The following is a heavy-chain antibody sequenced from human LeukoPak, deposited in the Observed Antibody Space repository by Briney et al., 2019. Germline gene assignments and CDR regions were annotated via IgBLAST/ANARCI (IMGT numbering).Heavy chain of an antibody. CDR1: GGSISSYY. D-gene: IGHD6-6*01. J-gene: IGHJ5*02. Sequence: SETLSLTCTVSGGSISSYYWSWIRQPAGKGLEWIGRIYTSGSTNYNPSLKSRVTISVDTSKNQFSLKLSSVTAADTAVYYCARGRIAARPRWFDPWGQGTLVTVSS. CDR2: IYTSGST. V-gene: IGHV4-4*07. CDR3: ARGRIAARPRWFDP.